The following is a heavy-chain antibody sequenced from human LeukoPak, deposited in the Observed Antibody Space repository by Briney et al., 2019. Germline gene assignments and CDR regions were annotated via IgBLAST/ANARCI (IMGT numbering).Heavy chain of an antibody. J-gene: IGHJ4*02. Sequence: SVKVSCKASGGTFSSYAISWVRQAPGQGLEWMGGIIPIFGTANYAQKFQGRVTITTDESTSTAYMELSSLRSEDTAVYYCATTRELWFGELSQSPLYYFDYWGQGTLVTVSS. CDR1: GGTFSSYA. CDR2: IIPIFGTA. CDR3: ATTRELWFGELSQSPLYYFDY. D-gene: IGHD3-10*01. V-gene: IGHV1-69*05.